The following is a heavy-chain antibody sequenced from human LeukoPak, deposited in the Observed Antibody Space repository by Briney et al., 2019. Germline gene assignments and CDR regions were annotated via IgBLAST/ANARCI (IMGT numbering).Heavy chain of an antibody. CDR2: INHSGST. D-gene: IGHD3-22*01. V-gene: IGHV4-34*01. CDR3: ARHALDSSGYYLDYFDY. CDR1: GGSFSGYY. Sequence: SETLSLTCAVYGGSFSGYYWSWIRQPPGKGLEWIGEINHSGSTNYNPSHKSRVTISVDTSKNQFSLKLSSVTAADTAVYYCARHALDSSGYYLDYFDYWGQGTLVTVSS. J-gene: IGHJ4*02.